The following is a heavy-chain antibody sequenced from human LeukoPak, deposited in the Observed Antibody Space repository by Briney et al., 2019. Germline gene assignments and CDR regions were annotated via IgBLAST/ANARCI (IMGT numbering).Heavy chain of an antibody. Sequence: GGSLRLSCAASGFTFSSYSMNWVRQAPGKGLEWVSSISSSSSYIYYADSVKGRFTISRDNAKNSLYLQMNSLRAEDTAVYYCARDQDSSGWQTHWGQGTLVTVSS. CDR1: GFTFSSYS. CDR2: ISSSSSYI. D-gene: IGHD6-19*01. V-gene: IGHV3-21*01. J-gene: IGHJ4*02. CDR3: ARDQDSSGWQTH.